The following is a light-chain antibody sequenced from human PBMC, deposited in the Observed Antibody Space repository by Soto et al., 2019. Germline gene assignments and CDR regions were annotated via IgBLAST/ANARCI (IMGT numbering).Light chain of an antibody. CDR2: GAS. Sequence: EIVLTQSPGTLSLSPGERATLSCRAIQSVSSRYLAWYQQKPGQAPRLLIYGASSRATGIPDRFSGSGSGTDFTLTISRLEPEDFAVYYCQQYGSSPITFGQGTDWRL. J-gene: IGKJ5*01. V-gene: IGKV3-20*01. CDR3: QQYGSSPIT. CDR1: QSVSSRY.